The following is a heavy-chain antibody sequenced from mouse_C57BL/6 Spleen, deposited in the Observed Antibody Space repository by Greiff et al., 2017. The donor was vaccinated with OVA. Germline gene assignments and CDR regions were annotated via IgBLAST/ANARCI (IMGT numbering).Heavy chain of an antibody. V-gene: IGHV1-18*01. Sequence: EVQLVESGPELVKPGASVKIPCKASGYTFTDYNMDWVKQSHGKSLEWIGDINPNNGGTIYNQKFKGKATLTVDKSSSTAYMELRSLTSEDTAVYYCARRRAGYDSFAYWGQGTLVTVSA. CDR1: GYTFTDYN. J-gene: IGHJ3*01. CDR2: INPNNGGT. CDR3: ARRRAGYDSFAY. D-gene: IGHD2-2*01.